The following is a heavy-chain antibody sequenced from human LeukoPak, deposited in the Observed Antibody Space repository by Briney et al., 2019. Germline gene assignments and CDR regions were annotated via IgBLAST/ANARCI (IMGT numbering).Heavy chain of an antibody. CDR2: IYHSGST. CDR1: GGSIDSRSYY. V-gene: IGHV4-39*01. D-gene: IGHD2-15*01. J-gene: IGHJ4*02. Sequence: SETLSLTCTVSGGSIDSRSYYWDWIRQAPGKGLEWIGTIYHSGSTEYNPSLKSRVAIFVDTTKNQFSLILHSVAAADTAVYYCARRSEFDNTHYHYFDYWGQGALVTVSS. CDR3: ARRSEFDNTHYHYFDY.